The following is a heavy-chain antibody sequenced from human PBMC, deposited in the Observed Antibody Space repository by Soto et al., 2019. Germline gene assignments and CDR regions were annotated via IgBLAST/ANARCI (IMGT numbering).Heavy chain of an antibody. V-gene: IGHV1-2*04. CDR1: GYTFTGYY. D-gene: IGHD2-15*01. CDR3: ARVSVVAATRIGVFDY. CDR2: INPNSGGT. J-gene: IGHJ4*02. Sequence: QVQLVQSGAEVKKPGASVKVSCKASGYTFTGYYMHWVRQAPGQGLEWMGWINPNSGGTNYAQKFQGWVTMTRDTSISTAYMELSRLRSDDTAVYYCARVSVVAATRIGVFDYWGQGTLVTVSS.